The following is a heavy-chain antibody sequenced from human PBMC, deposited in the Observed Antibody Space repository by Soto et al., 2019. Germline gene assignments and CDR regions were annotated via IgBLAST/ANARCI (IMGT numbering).Heavy chain of an antibody. CDR2: IKSDGSNT. CDR3: RGLSSGYVTY. CDR1: GFTFGNYW. D-gene: IGHD5-12*01. V-gene: IGHV3-74*01. J-gene: IGHJ4*02. Sequence: VGSLRLSCTASGFTFGNYWMHWVRQAPGKGPVWVSRIKSDGSNTGYADSVKGRFTISRDSAENTVYLQMNSLRAEDTALYYCRGLSSGYVTYWGQETLVNVSS.